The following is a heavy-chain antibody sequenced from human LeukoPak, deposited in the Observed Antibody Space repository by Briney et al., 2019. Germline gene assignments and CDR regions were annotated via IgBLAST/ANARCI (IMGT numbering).Heavy chain of an antibody. CDR2: ISGNGEST. CDR3: ARESPFFDY. Sequence: GGSLRLSCAAPGFTFSSYAMTWVRQAPGKGLEWVSVISGNGESTYYADSVTGRFTLSRDNSQSTLYLQMNSLGAEDTAVYYCARESPFFDYWGQGTLVTASS. V-gene: IGHV3-23*01. CDR1: GFTFSSYA. J-gene: IGHJ4*02.